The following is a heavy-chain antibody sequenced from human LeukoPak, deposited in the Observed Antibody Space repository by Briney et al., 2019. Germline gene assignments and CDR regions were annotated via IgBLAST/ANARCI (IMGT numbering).Heavy chain of an antibody. CDR2: IYYSGST. J-gene: IGHJ6*03. V-gene: IGHV4-61*01. Sequence: PSQTLSLTCTVSGGSISSGSYYWSWIRQPPGKGLEWIGYIYYSGSTNYNPSLKSRVTISVDTSKNQFSLKLSSVTAADTAVYYCARLNGDYHVYYYYMDVWGKGTTVTVSS. D-gene: IGHD4-17*01. CDR3: ARLNGDYHVYYYYMDV. CDR1: GGSISSGSYY.